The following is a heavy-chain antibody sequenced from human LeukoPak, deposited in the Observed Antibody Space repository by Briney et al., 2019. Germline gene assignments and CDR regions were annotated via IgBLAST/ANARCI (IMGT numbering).Heavy chain of an antibody. V-gene: IGHV3-30*04. CDR3: ARTYSSGWYCFDY. CDR1: GFTFSSYA. D-gene: IGHD6-19*01. J-gene: IGHJ4*02. Sequence: PGRSLRLSCAASGFTFSSYAMHWVRQAPGKGLEWVAIISYDGRNENYADSVKGRFTISRDKSKNTLYLQMNSLRAEDTAVYYCARTYSSGWYCFDYWGQGTLVTVSS. CDR2: ISYDGRNE.